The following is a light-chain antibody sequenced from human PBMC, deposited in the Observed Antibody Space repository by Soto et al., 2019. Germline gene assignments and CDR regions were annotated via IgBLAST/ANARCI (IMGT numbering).Light chain of an antibody. CDR1: QSFSSY. V-gene: IGKV3-15*01. Sequence: EIVLTQSPATLSLSPGERATLSCRASQSFSSYLAWYQQKPGQAPRLLIYGASTRATGIPARFSGSGSGTEFTLTIISLQSEDFAVYYCQQYENWPPWTFGQGTKVDIK. J-gene: IGKJ1*01. CDR3: QQYENWPPWT. CDR2: GAS.